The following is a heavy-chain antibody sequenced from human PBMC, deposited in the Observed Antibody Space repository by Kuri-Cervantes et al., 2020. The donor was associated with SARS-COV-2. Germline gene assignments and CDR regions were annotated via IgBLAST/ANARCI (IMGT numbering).Heavy chain of an antibody. V-gene: IGHV1-69*06. Sequence: SVKVSCKASRGTFSSYAISWVRQAPGQGLEWMGGIIPIFGTANYAQKFQGRVTITADKSTSTAYMELSSLGSEDTAVYYCARLSGLSTVTTSRPYWGQGALVTDSS. CDR1: RGTFSSYA. J-gene: IGHJ4*02. CDR3: ARLSGLSTVTTSRPY. CDR2: IIPIFGTA. D-gene: IGHD4-17*01.